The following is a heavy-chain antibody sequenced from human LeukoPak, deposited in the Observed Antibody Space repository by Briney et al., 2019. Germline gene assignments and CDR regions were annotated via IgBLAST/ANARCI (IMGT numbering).Heavy chain of an antibody. Sequence: PGGSLRLSCAASGFTFSSYGMHWVRQAPGKGLEWVAFIRYDGSNKYYADSVKGRFTISRDNSKNTLYLQMNSLRAEDTAVYYCAKVGKRRYCSSTSCPNWFDPWGQGTLVTVSS. D-gene: IGHD2-2*01. CDR3: AKVGKRRYCSSTSCPNWFDP. CDR2: IRYDGSNK. J-gene: IGHJ5*02. CDR1: GFTFSSYG. V-gene: IGHV3-30*02.